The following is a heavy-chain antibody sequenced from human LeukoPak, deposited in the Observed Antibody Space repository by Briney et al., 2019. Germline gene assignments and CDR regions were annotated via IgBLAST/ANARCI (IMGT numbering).Heavy chain of an antibody. CDR1: GFTFSSYS. J-gene: IGHJ4*02. CDR3: ARDRAWNYFDY. Sequence: GGSLRLSCAASGFTFSSYSMHWVRQAPGKGLEWVAIISNDGSRKYYAHSVEGRFTISRDNSKNTLYLQMDSLRAEDTAVYYCARDRAWNYFDYWGQGTLVTVSS. D-gene: IGHD3-3*01. CDR2: ISNDGSRK. V-gene: IGHV3-30*03.